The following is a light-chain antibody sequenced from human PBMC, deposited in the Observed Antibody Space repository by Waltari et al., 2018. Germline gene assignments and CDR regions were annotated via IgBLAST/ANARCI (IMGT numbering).Light chain of an antibody. CDR1: TGAATSGYY. V-gene: IGLV7-43*01. CDR3: LLYYGGAQV. J-gene: IGLJ2*01. CDR2: STS. Sequence: QPLVTQAPSLTVSPGGTVTLTGASSTGAATSGYYPNWFQQKPGQAPRALIYSTSNNHSWTPARFSGSLLGGKAALTLSGVQPEDEAEYYCLLYYGGAQVFGGGTKLTVL.